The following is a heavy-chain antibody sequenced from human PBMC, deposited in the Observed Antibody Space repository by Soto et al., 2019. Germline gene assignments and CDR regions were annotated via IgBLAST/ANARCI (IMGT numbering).Heavy chain of an antibody. Sequence: LXLTCTVSVGSMSSYYWSWIRQPAGRGLEWIGRIYTSGSTNYNPSLKSRVTMSVDTSKNQFSLKLSSVTAADTAVYYCARNYGSGSYYIDNWFDPWGQGTLVTVSS. D-gene: IGHD3-10*01. CDR2: IYTSGST. V-gene: IGHV4-4*07. CDR3: ARNYGSGSYYIDNWFDP. J-gene: IGHJ5*02. CDR1: VGSMSSYY.